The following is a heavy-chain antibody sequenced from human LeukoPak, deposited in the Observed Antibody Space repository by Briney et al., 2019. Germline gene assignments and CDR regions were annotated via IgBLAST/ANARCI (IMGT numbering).Heavy chain of an antibody. D-gene: IGHD6-6*01. CDR2: TYYRSKWYN. CDR1: GDSVSSNSAA. CDR3: ARGPRSIAATRHAFDI. V-gene: IGHV6-1*01. J-gene: IGHJ3*02. Sequence: SQTLSLTCAISGDSVSSNSAAWNWIRQSPSRGLEWLGRTYYRSKWYNDYAVSVKSRITINPDTSKNQFSLQLNSVTPEDTAVYYCARGPRSIAATRHAFDIWGQGTMVTVSS.